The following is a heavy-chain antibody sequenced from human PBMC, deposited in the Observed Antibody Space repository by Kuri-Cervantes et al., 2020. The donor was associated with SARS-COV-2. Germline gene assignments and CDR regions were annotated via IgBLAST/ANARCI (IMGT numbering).Heavy chain of an antibody. CDR2: IIPIFGTT. V-gene: IGHV1-69*13. J-gene: IGHJ5*02. D-gene: IGHD3-3*01. CDR1: GGTFSSYA. Sequence: SVKVSCKASGGTFSSYAISWVRQAPGQGLEWMGGIIPIFGTTNYAQKFQGRVTITADESTSTAYMELSSLRSEDTAVYYCARDPTYYDFWSGYSRGNWFDPWGQGTLVTVSS. CDR3: ARDPTYYDFWSGYSRGNWFDP.